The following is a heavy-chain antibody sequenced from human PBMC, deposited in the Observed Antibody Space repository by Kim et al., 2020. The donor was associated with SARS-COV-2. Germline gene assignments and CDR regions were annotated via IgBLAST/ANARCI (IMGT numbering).Heavy chain of an antibody. J-gene: IGHJ6*02. Sequence: GGSLRLSCAASGFTFSSYGMHWVRQAPGKGLEWVAVISYDGSNKYYADSVKGRFTISRDNSKNTLYLQMNSLRAEDTAVYYCAKESGIAAAGTVGDYYYGMDVWGQGTTVTVSS. D-gene: IGHD6-13*01. CDR1: GFTFSSYG. CDR3: AKESGIAAAGTVGDYYYGMDV. CDR2: ISYDGSNK. V-gene: IGHV3-30*18.